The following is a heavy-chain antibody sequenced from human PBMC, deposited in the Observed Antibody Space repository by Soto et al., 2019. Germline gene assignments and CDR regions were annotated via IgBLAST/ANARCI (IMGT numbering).Heavy chain of an antibody. J-gene: IGHJ4*02. V-gene: IGHV4-59*01. CDR3: ATDFWSGYYSG. D-gene: IGHD3-3*01. CDR2: IYYSGST. Sequence: PSETLSLTCTVSGGSISSYYWSWTRQPPGKGLEWIGYIYYSGSTNYNPSLKSRVTISVDTSKNQFSLKLSSVTAADTAVYYCATDFWSGYYSGWGQGTLVTVSS. CDR1: GGSISSYY.